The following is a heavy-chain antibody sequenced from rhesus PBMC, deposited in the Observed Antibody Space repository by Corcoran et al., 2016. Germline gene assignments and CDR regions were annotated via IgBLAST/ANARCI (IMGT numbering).Heavy chain of an antibody. J-gene: IGHJ4*01. CDR3: ARDHCTSTTCYAFYFDY. CDR2: IFGSIGNT. CDR1: GGSISGGYG. Sequence: QLQLQESGPGLVKPSETLSLTCAVSGGSISGGYGWSWIRQPPGKGLEWFVPIFGSIGNTHYNPSLTRRGTISRDTSNNQFSLKLNSVTAADTAVYYFARDHCTSTTCYAFYFDYWGQGVLVTVSS. D-gene: IGHD2-2*01. V-gene: IGHV4S7*01.